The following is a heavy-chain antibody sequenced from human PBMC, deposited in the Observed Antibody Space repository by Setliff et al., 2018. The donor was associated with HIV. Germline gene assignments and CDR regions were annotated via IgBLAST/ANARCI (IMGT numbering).Heavy chain of an antibody. D-gene: IGHD2-21*01. CDR2: ISTSSTYT. CDR3: ARGSIAGLADQ. V-gene: IGHV3-21*01. Sequence: PGESLKISCAAPDFTFSSYEMNWVRQAPGKGLEWVSSISTSSTYTYYADSVKGRFTISRDNAKNSLYLQMNSLRAEDTAVYSCARGSIAGLADQWGQGTLVTVS. CDR1: DFTFSSYE. J-gene: IGHJ5*02.